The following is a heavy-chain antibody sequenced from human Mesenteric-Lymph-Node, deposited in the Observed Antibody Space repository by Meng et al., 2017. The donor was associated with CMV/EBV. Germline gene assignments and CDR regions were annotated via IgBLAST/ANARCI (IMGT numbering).Heavy chain of an antibody. V-gene: IGHV1-18*01. CDR2: ISPYNGNA. CDR1: GYTFTSHG. CDR3: ARLAGSPFGGYSYYDV. Sequence: ASVKVSCKASGYTFTSHGISWVRQAPGQGLEWVGWISPYNGNAKNAQKLQGRVTMTTDTSTSTAFMDLRSLRADDTAVYYSARLAGSPFGGYSYYDVWGRGTLVTVSS. D-gene: IGHD3-16*01. J-gene: IGHJ2*01.